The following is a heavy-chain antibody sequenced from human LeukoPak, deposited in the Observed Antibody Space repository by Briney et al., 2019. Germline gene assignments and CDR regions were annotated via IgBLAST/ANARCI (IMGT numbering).Heavy chain of an antibody. V-gene: IGHV3-23*01. CDR1: RFTFSSYA. CDR3: AKVLLRYDSSGYYGDY. J-gene: IGHJ4*02. D-gene: IGHD3-22*01. CDR2: ISGSGGST. Sequence: GGSLRLSCAASRFTFSSYAMSWVRQAPGKGLEWVSAISGSGGSTYYADSVKGRFTISRDNSKNTLYLQMNSLRAEDTAVYYCAKVLLRYDSSGYYGDYWGQGTLVTVSS.